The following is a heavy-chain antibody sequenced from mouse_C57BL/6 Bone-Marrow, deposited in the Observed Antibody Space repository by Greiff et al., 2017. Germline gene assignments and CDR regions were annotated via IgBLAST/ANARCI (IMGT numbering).Heavy chain of an antibody. Sequence: QVQLKESGPELVKPGASVKLSCKASGYTFTSYDINWVKQRPGQGLEWIGWIYPRDGSTKYNEKFKGKATLTVDTSSSTAYMELHSLTSEDSAVYVCARGQYYGSSYNAMDYWGQGTSVTVSS. CDR1: GYTFTSYD. D-gene: IGHD1-1*01. J-gene: IGHJ4*01. CDR3: ARGQYYGSSYNAMDY. CDR2: IYPRDGST. V-gene: IGHV1-85*01.